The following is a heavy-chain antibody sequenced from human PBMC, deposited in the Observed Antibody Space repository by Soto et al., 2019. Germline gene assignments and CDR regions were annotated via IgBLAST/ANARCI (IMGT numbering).Heavy chain of an antibody. V-gene: IGHV4-30-4*01. J-gene: IGHJ6*02. CDR2: IYYSGST. CDR3: ARGSEADGDYGMEV. Sequence: SETLSLTCTFSVVSISSGDYYCSWIRQPPGKGLEWIGYIYYSGSTYYNPSLKSRVTISVDTSKNQFSLKLSSVTAADTAVYYCARGSEADGDYGMEVWGQGTTFTVSS. CDR1: VVSISSGDYY. D-gene: IGHD4-17*01.